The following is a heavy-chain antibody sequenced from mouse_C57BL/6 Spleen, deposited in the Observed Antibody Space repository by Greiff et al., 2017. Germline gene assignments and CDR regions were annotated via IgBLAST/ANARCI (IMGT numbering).Heavy chain of an antibody. CDR1: GFTFSDYG. D-gene: IGHD2-14*01. Sequence: EVMLVESGGGLVQPGGSLKLSCAASGFTFSDYGMAWVRKAPRKGPEWVAFISNLAYSIYYADTVTGRFTISRENAKNTLYLEMSSLRSEDTAMYYCARLDDRAWFAYWGQGTLVTVSA. V-gene: IGHV5-15*01. CDR2: ISNLAYSI. J-gene: IGHJ3*01. CDR3: ARLDDRAWFAY.